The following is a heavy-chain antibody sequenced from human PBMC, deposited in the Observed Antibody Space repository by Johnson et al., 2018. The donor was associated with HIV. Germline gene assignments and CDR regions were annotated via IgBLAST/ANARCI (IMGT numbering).Heavy chain of an antibody. CDR3: ARRPRDDAFDI. D-gene: IGHD5-24*01. Sequence: VHLVESGGGLIQPGGSLRLSCTASGFTVSSNYMSWIRQAPGKGLEWVSYISSSGSTIYYADSVKGRFTISRDNSKNTLYLQMNSLRAEDTAVYYCARRPRDDAFDIWGQGTMVTVSS. J-gene: IGHJ3*02. CDR2: ISSSGSTI. V-gene: IGHV3-66*03. CDR1: GFTVSSNY.